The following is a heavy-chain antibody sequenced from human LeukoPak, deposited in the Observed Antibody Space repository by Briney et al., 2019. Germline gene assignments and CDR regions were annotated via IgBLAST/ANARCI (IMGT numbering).Heavy chain of an antibody. CDR1: GFTFSSFT. Sequence: GGSLRLSCAASGFTFSSFTMSWVRQAPGKGLEWVSAMSGSGRSTYYADSVKGRLTISRDNSKNTLYLQMNSLRAEDTAIYYCARSFGYGVDAFDIWGQGTMVTVSS. CDR2: MSGSGRST. D-gene: IGHD5-18*01. V-gene: IGHV3-23*01. CDR3: ARSFGYGVDAFDI. J-gene: IGHJ3*02.